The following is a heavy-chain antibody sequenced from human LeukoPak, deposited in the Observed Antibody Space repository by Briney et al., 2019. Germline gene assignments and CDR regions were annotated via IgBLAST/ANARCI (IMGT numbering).Heavy chain of an antibody. Sequence: SETLSLTCAVYGGSFSGYYWSWIRQPPGKGLEWIGEINHSGSTNYNPSLKSRVTISVDTSKNQFSLKLSSVTAADTAVYHCARLTIAGRSDYWGQGTLVTVSS. V-gene: IGHV4-34*01. CDR1: GGSFSGYY. CDR3: ARLTIAGRSDY. J-gene: IGHJ4*02. CDR2: INHSGST. D-gene: IGHD6-13*01.